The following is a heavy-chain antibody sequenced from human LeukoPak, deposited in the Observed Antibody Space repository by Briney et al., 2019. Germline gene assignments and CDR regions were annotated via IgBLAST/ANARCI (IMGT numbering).Heavy chain of an antibody. D-gene: IGHD6-19*01. J-gene: IGHJ4*02. Sequence: ASVKVSCKASGYTFTSYGISWVRQAPGQGLEWMGWISAYNGNTNYAQKLQGRVTMTTDTSTSTAYMELRSLRSDDTAVYYCAREYHSSGWYVNYFDYWGQGTLVTVSS. CDR2: ISAYNGNT. CDR1: GYTFTSYG. CDR3: AREYHSSGWYVNYFDY. V-gene: IGHV1-18*01.